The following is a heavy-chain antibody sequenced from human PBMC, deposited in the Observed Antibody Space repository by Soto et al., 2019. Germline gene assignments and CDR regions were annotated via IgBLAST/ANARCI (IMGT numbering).Heavy chain of an antibody. D-gene: IGHD2-2*01. J-gene: IGHJ4*02. Sequence: PGGSLRLSCAASGFTFSSYAMHWVRQAPGKGLEYVSGISSNGGGTYYANSVKGRFTISRDNAKNTLYLQMNSLSADDTAVYYCARATGSNHPFDYWGQGTLVTVSS. CDR3: ARATGSNHPFDY. CDR1: GFTFSSYA. V-gene: IGHV3-64*01. CDR2: ISSNGGGT.